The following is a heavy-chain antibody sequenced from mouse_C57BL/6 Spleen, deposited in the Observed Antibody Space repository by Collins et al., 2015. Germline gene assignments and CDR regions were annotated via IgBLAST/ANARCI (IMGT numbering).Heavy chain of an antibody. J-gene: IGHJ4*01. CDR1: GYTFTDHS. CDR2: IYPRDGST. Sequence: QVQLQQSDAELVKPGASVKISCKVSGYTFTDHSMHWMKQRPEQGLEWIGYIYPRDGSTNYNEKFKGKATLTADKSSSTAFMQLNSLTSEDSAVYFCARKDGYYIYSMDYWGQGTSVTVSS. V-gene: IGHV1-78*01. D-gene: IGHD2-3*01. CDR3: ARKDGYYIYSMDY.